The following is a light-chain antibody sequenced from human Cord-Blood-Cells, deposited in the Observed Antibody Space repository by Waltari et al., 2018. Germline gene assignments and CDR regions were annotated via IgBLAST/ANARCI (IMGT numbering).Light chain of an antibody. CDR1: QSVSSK. J-gene: IGKJ1*01. CDR2: GAS. CDR3: QQYNNWPRT. Sequence: IVMTQSPATLSVSPGERATLSCRASQSVSSKLAWYQQKPGQAPRLLIYGASTRATGIPARFSGSGSGTEFTLTISSLQSEDFAVYYCQQYNNWPRTFGQGTKVEIK. V-gene: IGKV3-15*01.